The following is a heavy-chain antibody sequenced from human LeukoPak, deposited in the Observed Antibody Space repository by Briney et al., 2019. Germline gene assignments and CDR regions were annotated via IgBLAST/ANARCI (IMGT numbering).Heavy chain of an antibody. Sequence: GGSLRLSCAASGFTFEDYSMHWVRQAPGKGLEWVSLISWDGGSTYYADSVKGRFTISRDNSKNSLYLQMNSLRAEDTAVYYCTKEPENPRGIAAAGTPFYAFDIWGQGTMVTVSS. V-gene: IGHV3-43*01. CDR2: ISWDGGST. CDR1: GFTFEDYS. J-gene: IGHJ3*02. D-gene: IGHD6-13*01. CDR3: TKEPENPRGIAAAGTPFYAFDI.